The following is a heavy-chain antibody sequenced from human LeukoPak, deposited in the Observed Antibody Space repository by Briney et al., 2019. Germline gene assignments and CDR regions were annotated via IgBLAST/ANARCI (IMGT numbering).Heavy chain of an antibody. CDR1: GYTFSSYD. Sequence: ASVKVSCKASGYTFSSYDINWVRQATGRGLEWMGWMNPNSGNTGYAQRFQGRVTMTRSTSISTAYMELSSLTSDDTAVYYCARSFVGTRKRNDYWGQGTLVTVSS. J-gene: IGHJ4*02. V-gene: IGHV1-8*01. CDR3: ARSFVGTRKRNDY. CDR2: MNPNSGNT. D-gene: IGHD2-21*01.